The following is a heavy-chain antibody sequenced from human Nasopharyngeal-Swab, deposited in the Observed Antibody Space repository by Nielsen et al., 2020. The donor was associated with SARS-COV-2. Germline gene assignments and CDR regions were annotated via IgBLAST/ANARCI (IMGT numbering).Heavy chain of an antibody. J-gene: IGHJ3*02. V-gene: IGHV4-39*07. CDR1: GGSISSGGYY. CDR3: ARGGTTDAFDI. Sequence: SETLSLTCTVSGGSISSGGYYWSWIRQPPGKGLEWIGEINHSGSTNYNPSLKSRVTISVDTSKNQFSLKLGSVTAADTAVYYCARGGTTDAFDIWGQGTMVTVSS. CDR2: INHSGST. D-gene: IGHD3-16*01.